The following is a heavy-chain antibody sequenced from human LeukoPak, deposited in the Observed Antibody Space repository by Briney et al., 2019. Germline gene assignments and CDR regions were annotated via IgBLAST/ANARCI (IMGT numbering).Heavy chain of an antibody. V-gene: IGHV4-59*01. CDR2: IYYSGST. CDR3: ARVGSYKYYYDSSGYYSLND. D-gene: IGHD3-22*01. J-gene: IGHJ4*02. CDR1: GGSTSSYY. Sequence: PSETLSLTCTVSGGSTSSYYWSWIRQPPGKGLEWIGYIYYSGSTNYNPSLKSRATISVDTSKNQFSLKLSSVTAADTAVYYCARVGSYKYYYDSSGYYSLNDWGQGTLVTVSS.